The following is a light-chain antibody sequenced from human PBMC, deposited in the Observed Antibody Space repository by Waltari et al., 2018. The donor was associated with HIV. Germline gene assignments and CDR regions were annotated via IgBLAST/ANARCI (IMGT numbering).Light chain of an antibody. CDR2: ATN. J-gene: IGLJ1*01. CDR1: SSNIGANI. Sequence: QSVLTQPPSASGTPGQRVTISCSGGSSNIGANIVNWYQLLPGRAPRLLIYATNQRPSGVPDRFSGSKSGTSASLAMSGLQSEDGGDYYCATWDNGLNGRHVFGTGTQVTV. V-gene: IGLV1-44*01. CDR3: ATWDNGLNGRHV.